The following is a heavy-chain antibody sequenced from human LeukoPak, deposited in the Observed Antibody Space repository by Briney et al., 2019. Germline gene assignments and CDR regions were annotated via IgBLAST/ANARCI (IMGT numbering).Heavy chain of an antibody. CDR3: ARGAADYGDYVDFDY. CDR2: ISGTGGRT. D-gene: IGHD4-17*01. J-gene: IGHJ4*02. Sequence: GGSLRLSCAASGFTFSSYAMNWVRQAPGKGLEWVSVISGTGGRTYYADSVKGRFTISRDNSKNTLYLQMNSLRAEDTAVYYCARGAADYGDYVDFDYWGQGTLVTVSS. CDR1: GFTFSSYA. V-gene: IGHV3-23*01.